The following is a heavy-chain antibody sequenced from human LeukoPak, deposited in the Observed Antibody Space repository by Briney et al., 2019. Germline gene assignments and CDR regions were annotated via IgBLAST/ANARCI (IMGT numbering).Heavy chain of an antibody. D-gene: IGHD2-15*01. J-gene: IGHJ3*02. CDR1: GFTFDDYA. CDR2: ISWNSGSI. Sequence: PGGSLRLSCAASGFTFDDYAMHWVRQAPGKGLEWLSGISWNSGSIGYADSVKGRFTISRDNAKNSLYLQMNSLRAEDTALYYCAKGRVVGGVFDIWGQGTMVTVSS. V-gene: IGHV3-9*01. CDR3: AKGRVVGGVFDI.